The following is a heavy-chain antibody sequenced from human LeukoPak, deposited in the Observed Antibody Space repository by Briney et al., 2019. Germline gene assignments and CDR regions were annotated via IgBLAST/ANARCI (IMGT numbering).Heavy chain of an antibody. Sequence: ASETLSLTCTVSGGSISSYYWSWIRQPAGKGLEWIGRIYTSGSTNYNPSLKSRVTMSVDTSKNQFSLKLSSVTAADTAVYYCARDNRIVGATDAFDIWGQGTMVTVSS. CDR2: IYTSGST. CDR3: ARDNRIVGATDAFDI. V-gene: IGHV4-4*07. J-gene: IGHJ3*02. CDR1: GGSISSYY. D-gene: IGHD1-26*01.